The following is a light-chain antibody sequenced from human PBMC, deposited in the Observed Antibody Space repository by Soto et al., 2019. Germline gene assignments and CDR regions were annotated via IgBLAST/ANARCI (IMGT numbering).Light chain of an antibody. CDR3: QHYKTYSRT. CDR1: ERISKW. J-gene: IGKJ1*01. V-gene: IGKV1-5*01. Sequence: EIQVTLYTTSLSASVRDRVTITCRASERISKWVAWYQQKPGKAPNLLIKEASTLESGVSSRFSGSGFGTEFTLTISSLQPDDVATYFCQHYKTYSRTSGQGANVDVK. CDR2: EAS.